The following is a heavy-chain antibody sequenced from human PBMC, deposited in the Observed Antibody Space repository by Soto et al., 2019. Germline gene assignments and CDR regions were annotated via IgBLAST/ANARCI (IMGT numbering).Heavy chain of an antibody. J-gene: IGHJ3*02. V-gene: IGHV1-69*02. CDR1: GGTFSSYT. CDR2: IIPILGIA. D-gene: IGHD2-15*01. CDR3: ARYCSGGSCHDAFDI. Sequence: SVKVSCKASGGTFSSYTISWVRQAPGQGLEWMGRIIPILGIANYAQKFQGRVTITADKSTSTAYMELSSLRSEDTAVYYCARYCSGGSCHDAFDIWGQGTMVTVSS.